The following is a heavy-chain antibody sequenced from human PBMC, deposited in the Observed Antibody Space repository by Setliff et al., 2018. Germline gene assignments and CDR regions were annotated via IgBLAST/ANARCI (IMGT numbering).Heavy chain of an antibody. CDR3: ARDGGTGMVKGYYYGLDA. V-gene: IGHV3-48*03. J-gene: IGHJ6*02. CDR2: FSSSGSI. Sequence: GGSLRLSCAASGFTFSSHTMNWVRQGPGKGLEWVAYFSSSGSISYATSVKGRFTISRGNAKNSLYLQMNSLRVEDTAVYHCARDGGTGMVKGYYYGLDAWGPGTSVTVSS. CDR1: GFTFSSHT. D-gene: IGHD5-18*01.